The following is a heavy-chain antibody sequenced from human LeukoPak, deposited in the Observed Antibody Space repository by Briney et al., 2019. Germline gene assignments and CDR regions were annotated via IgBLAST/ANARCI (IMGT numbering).Heavy chain of an antibody. CDR1: GFTFSSYS. CDR2: ISSSSSTI. CDR3: ARSYDYGSYLVDY. V-gene: IGHV3-48*02. Sequence: GRSLRLSCAASGFTFSSYSMNWVRQAPGKGLEWVSYISSSSSTIYYADSVKGRFTISRDNAKNSLYLQMNSLRDEDTAVYYCARSYDYGSYLVDYWGQGTLVTVSS. D-gene: IGHD4-17*01. J-gene: IGHJ4*02.